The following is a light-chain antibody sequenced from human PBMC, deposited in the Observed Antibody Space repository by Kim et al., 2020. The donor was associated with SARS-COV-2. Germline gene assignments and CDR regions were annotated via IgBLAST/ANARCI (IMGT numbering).Light chain of an antibody. J-gene: IGLJ2*01. CDR2: YDS. CDR1: NIGSKG. Sequence: ELTQPPSVSVAPGKTARFTCGGDNIGSKGVHWYQQKPGQAPVLVIYYDSDRPSGIPERFSGSNSGNTATLTISRVEAGDEADYYCQVWDSSSDHRVFGGGTKLTVL. V-gene: IGLV3-21*04. CDR3: QVWDSSSDHRV.